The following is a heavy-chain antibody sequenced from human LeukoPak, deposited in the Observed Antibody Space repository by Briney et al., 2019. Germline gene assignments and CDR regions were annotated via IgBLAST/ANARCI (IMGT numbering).Heavy chain of an antibody. CDR2: INSDGINT. V-gene: IGHV3-74*01. CDR1: GFTFSNYW. D-gene: IGHD1-14*01. J-gene: IGHJ4*02. Sequence: GGSLRLSCAASGFTFSNYWMHWVRQAPGKGLVWVSRINSDGINTSYADSVKGRFTISRDNAKNSLYLQMNSLRPEDTAFYYGARVMKPPNIDYWGQGTLVTVSS. CDR3: ARVMKPPNIDY.